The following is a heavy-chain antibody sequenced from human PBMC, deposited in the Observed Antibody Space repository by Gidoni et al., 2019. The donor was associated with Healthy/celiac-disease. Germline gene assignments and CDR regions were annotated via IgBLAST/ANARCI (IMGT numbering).Heavy chain of an antibody. V-gene: IGHV3-30*01. CDR2: ISYDGSNK. CDR3: ARSGYFDY. J-gene: IGHJ4*02. Sequence: QVQLVESGGGVVQPGRSLSLSCAASGFTCSSYAMHWVRQAPGKGLECVAVISYDGSNKYYADSVKGRFTISRDNAKNTLYLQMNSLRAEDTSVYYCARSGYFDYWGQGTLVTVSS. CDR1: GFTCSSYA.